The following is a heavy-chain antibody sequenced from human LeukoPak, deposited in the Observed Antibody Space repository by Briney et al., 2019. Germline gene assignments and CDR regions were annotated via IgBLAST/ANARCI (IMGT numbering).Heavy chain of an antibody. Sequence: PSETLSLTCAVYGGSFSGYYWSWIRQPPGKGLEWIGCIYYTGSTNYNPSLKSRVTISVDTSKNQFSLKLNSVTAADTAVYYCAIDGGNSGQFDYWGQGTLVTVSS. CDR3: AIDGGNSGQFDY. D-gene: IGHD4-23*01. V-gene: IGHV4-59*01. CDR1: GGSFSGYY. CDR2: IYYTGST. J-gene: IGHJ4*02.